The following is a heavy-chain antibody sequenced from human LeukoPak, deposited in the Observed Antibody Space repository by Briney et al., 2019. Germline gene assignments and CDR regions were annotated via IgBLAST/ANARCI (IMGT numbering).Heavy chain of an antibody. J-gene: IGHJ4*02. CDR3: ARDSGPEYYDILTGSYFDY. D-gene: IGHD3-9*01. CDR1: GGSISSSSYY. CDR2: IYYSGST. Sequence: PSETLSLTCTVSGGSISSSSYYWGWIRQHPGRGLEWIGYIYYSGSTYYNPSLKSRVTISVDTSKNQFSLKLSSVTAADTAVYYCARDSGPEYYDILTGSYFDYWGQGTLVTVSS. V-gene: IGHV4-31*03.